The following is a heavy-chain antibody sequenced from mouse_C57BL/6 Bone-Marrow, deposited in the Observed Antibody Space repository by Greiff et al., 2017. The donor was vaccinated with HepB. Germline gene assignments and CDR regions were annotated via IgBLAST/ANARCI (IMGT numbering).Heavy chain of an antibody. J-gene: IGHJ2*01. V-gene: IGHV1-64*01. CDR3: ANPSYYYGSSWNY. CDR1: GYTFTSYW. D-gene: IGHD1-1*01. Sequence: VKLQESGAELVKPGASVKLSCKASGYTFTSYWMHWVKQRPGQGLEWIGMIHPNSGSTNYNEKFKSKATLTVDKSSSTAYMQLSSLTSEDSAVYYCANPSYYYGSSWNYWGQGTTLTVSS. CDR2: IHPNSGST.